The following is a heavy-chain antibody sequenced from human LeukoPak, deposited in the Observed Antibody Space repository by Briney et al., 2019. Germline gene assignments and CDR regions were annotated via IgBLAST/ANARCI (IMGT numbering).Heavy chain of an antibody. CDR1: GFTFSIAW. CDR3: TTDYRIELWYDFDY. D-gene: IGHD5-18*01. CDR2: IKSKTDGGTT. Sequence: GGSLRLSCAASGFTFSIAWMSWVHQAPGKGLEWVGRIKSKTDGGTTDYAAPVEGRFTISRDDSKNTLYLQMNSLKTEDTAVYYCTTDYRIELWYDFDYWGQGTLVTVSS. V-gene: IGHV3-15*01. J-gene: IGHJ4*02.